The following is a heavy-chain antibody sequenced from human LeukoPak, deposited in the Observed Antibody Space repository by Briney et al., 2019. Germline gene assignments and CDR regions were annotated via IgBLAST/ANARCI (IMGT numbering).Heavy chain of an antibody. CDR2: INHSGNT. CDR1: GGSFNAYY. V-gene: IGHV4-34*01. J-gene: IGHJ6*03. Sequence: SETLSFTCAVYGGSFNAYYWTWIRQTPGKGLEWIGEINHSGNTNYNPSLEGRVTISADTSKNQFSLNLGSVTAADTAIYYCARGLRFIQGPGYYYMDVWGKGTTVTVSS. CDR3: ARGLRFIQGPGYYYMDV. D-gene: IGHD3-16*02.